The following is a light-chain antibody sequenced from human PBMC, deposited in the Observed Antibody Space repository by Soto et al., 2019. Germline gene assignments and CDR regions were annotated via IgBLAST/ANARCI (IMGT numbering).Light chain of an antibody. CDR2: GAS. CDR1: QSVSSSY. V-gene: IGKV3-20*01. J-gene: IGKJ2*01. CDR3: QQYGSSLYT. Sequence: EIVLTQSPGTLSLSPGERATLSCRASQSVSSSYVAWYQQKPGQAPRLLIYGASSRATGIPDRFSGSGSGTDFTLSISRLEPVDFAVYYCQQYGSSLYTLGQGTKLEIK.